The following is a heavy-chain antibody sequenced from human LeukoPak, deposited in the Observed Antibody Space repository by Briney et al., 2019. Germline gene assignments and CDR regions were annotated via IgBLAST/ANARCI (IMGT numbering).Heavy chain of an antibody. D-gene: IGHD2-2*01. CDR1: GGSISSGDYY. J-gene: IGHJ6*03. CDR2: IYYSGST. V-gene: IGHV4-30-4*08. CDR3: VRDTIVVVPAARGGGWYYYMDV. Sequence: NPSETLSLTCTVSGGSISSGDYYWSWIRQPPGKGLEWIGYIYYSGSTYYNPSLKSRVTISVDTSKNQFSLKLSSVTAADTAVYYCVRDTIVVVPAARGGGWYYYMDVWGKGTTVTVSS.